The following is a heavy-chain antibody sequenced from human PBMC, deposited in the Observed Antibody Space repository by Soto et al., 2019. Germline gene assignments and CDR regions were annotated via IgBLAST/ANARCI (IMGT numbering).Heavy chain of an antibody. CDR2: ISGSGGST. Sequence: GGSLRLSCAASGFTFSSYAMSWVRQAPGKGLEWVSAISGSGGSTYYADSVKGRFTISRDNSKNTLYLQMNSLRAEDTAVYYCAKDLYYYGSGSYPFDYWGQGTLVTVSS. CDR1: GFTFSSYA. D-gene: IGHD3-10*01. CDR3: AKDLYYYGSGSYPFDY. J-gene: IGHJ4*02. V-gene: IGHV3-23*01.